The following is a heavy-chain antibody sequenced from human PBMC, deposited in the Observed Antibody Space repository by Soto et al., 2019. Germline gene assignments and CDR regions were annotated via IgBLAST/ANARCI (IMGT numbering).Heavy chain of an antibody. CDR1: GFSFSNSN. Sequence: GGSLRLSCAASGFSFSNSNMHWVRQAPGRGLDWVAGIYFDGGNKYYAESVKGRFTISRDNSKNTLYLQKNSLRAEDTAVYYCARERARIHPPFDQWGQGALVTVSS. D-gene: IGHD5-12*01. CDR2: IYFDGGNK. CDR3: ARERARIHPPFDQ. V-gene: IGHV3-33*01. J-gene: IGHJ4*02.